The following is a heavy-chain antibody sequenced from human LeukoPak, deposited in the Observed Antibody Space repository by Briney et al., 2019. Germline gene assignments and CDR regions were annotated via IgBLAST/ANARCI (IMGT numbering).Heavy chain of an antibody. D-gene: IGHD3-10*01. CDR1: GYTSTSYA. V-gene: IGHV1-8*03. CDR3: ARGVGMGLYCYYRDV. Sequence: ASVKVSCKASGYTSTSYAINWVRQATGQGLEWMGGMNPNSGNTGYAQKFQGRVTITRNASISTAYMELSSLRSEETAVYYCARGVGMGLYCYYRDVWGKGTTVTVSS. J-gene: IGHJ6*03. CDR2: MNPNSGNT.